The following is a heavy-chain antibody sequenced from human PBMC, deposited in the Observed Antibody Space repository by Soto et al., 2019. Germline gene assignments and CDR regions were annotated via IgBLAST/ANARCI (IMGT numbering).Heavy chain of an antibody. D-gene: IGHD5-12*01. CDR2: IYYSGST. J-gene: IGHJ3*02. Sequence: SETLSLTYTVSGGSISSYYWSWIRQPPGKGLEWIGYIYYSGSTNYNPSLKSRVAMSVDTSKNQFSLKLSSVTAADTAVYYCARAEMATMYAFDIWGQGTMVTVSS. CDR3: ARAEMATMYAFDI. CDR1: GGSISSYY. V-gene: IGHV4-59*12.